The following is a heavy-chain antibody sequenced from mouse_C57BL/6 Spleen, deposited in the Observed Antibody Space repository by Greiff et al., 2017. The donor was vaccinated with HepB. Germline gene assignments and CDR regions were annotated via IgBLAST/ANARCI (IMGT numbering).Heavy chain of an antibody. V-gene: IGHV5-1*01. Sequence: EVKLMESGGGLVQPGGSRKLSCAASGFTFSSYAMSWVRQTPEKRLEWVAALSTDGSFIYSPDTVKGRFTISRDKAKNTLFLQMGSLRYEDTAMYYCSTRPYAMDYWGQGTSVTVSS. CDR3: STRPYAMDY. J-gene: IGHJ4*01. CDR2: LSTDGSFI. CDR1: GFTFSSYA.